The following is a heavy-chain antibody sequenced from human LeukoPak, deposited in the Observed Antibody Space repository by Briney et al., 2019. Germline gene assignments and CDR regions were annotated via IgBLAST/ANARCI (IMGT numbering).Heavy chain of an antibody. Sequence: PSETLSLTCTVSGGSISSYYWIWIRQPAGKGLEWIGRIYTSGSTNYNPSLKSRVTMSVDTSKNQISLKLSSVTAADSAVYYCVRRVRYFGQNNYWGQGTLVTVSS. CDR3: VRRVRYFGQNNY. CDR2: IYTSGST. J-gene: IGHJ4*02. V-gene: IGHV4-4*07. D-gene: IGHD3-9*01. CDR1: GGSISSYY.